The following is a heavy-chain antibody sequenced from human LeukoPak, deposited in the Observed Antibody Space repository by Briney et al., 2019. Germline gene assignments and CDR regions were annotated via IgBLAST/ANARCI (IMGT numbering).Heavy chain of an antibody. J-gene: IGHJ6*02. CDR1: GFTFSAYA. CDR3: ARGLHYYVAMDV. Sequence: GGSLRLSCEASGFTFSAYAMTWVRQAPGKGLEWVSSIGSDNKPHYSESVKGRFAISRDNSKNTLFLQLHNLRVEDTALYYCARGLHYYVAMDVWGQGTTVTVSS. V-gene: IGHV3-23*05. CDR2: IGSDNKP. D-gene: IGHD3-10*02.